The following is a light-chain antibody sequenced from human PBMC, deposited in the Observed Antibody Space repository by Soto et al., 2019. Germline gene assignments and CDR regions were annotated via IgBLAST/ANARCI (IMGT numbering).Light chain of an antibody. CDR1: QSLLHSNGHNY. CDR2: LGS. J-gene: IGKJ1*01. Sequence: DIVLTQSPLSLPVTPGEPASISCRSSQSLLHSNGHNYLDWYRQKPGQSPQLLIHLGSNRASGVPDRVSGSGSGTDFTLKITRVEAEDVGLYYCMQGLQTPWTFGQGTEVEIK. V-gene: IGKV2-28*01. CDR3: MQGLQTPWT.